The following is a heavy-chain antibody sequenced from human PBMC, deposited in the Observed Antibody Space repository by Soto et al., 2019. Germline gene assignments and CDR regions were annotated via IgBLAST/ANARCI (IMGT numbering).Heavy chain of an antibody. J-gene: IGHJ6*02. Sequence: GESLKISCKGSGYSFTSYWISWVRQMPGKGLEWMGRIDPSDSYTNYSPSFQGHVTISADKSISTAYLLWSSLKASDTAMHYCARHGASRSYLDSGMDVLGQGTKVTVSS. V-gene: IGHV5-10-1*01. CDR3: ARHGASRSYLDSGMDV. CDR2: IDPSDSYT. D-gene: IGHD3-16*01. CDR1: GYSFTSYW.